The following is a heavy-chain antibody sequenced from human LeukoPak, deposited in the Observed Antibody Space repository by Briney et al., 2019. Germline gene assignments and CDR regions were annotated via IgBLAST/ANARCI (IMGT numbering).Heavy chain of an antibody. CDR3: ARGEYSSSSGVY. V-gene: IGHV1-8*01. J-gene: IGHJ4*02. Sequence: ASVKVSCKASGYTFTSYDINWVRQATGQGLEWMGWMNPNSGNTGYAQKFQGRVTMTRDTSISTAYMELSSLRSEDTAVYYCARGEYSSSSGVYWGQGTLVTVSS. CDR1: GYTFTSYD. CDR2: MNPNSGNT. D-gene: IGHD6-6*01.